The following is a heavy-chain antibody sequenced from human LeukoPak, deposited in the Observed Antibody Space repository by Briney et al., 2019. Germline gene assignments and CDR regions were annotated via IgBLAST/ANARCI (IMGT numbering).Heavy chain of an antibody. V-gene: IGHV3-30*04. CDR3: ARDRDSSSFSPPPFDP. D-gene: IGHD6-13*01. CDR1: EFTFSAYP. J-gene: IGHJ5*02. Sequence: GRSLRLSCAASEFTFSAYPMHWLRQRPGKGLESLAVISHDASETYYANSVKGRFTISRDNSKDTLYLQMTSLRAEDTAVYYCARDRDSSSFSPPPFDPWGQGTLVTVSS. CDR2: ISHDASET.